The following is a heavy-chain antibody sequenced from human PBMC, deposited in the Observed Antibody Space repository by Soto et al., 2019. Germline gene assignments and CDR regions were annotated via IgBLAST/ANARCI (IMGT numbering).Heavy chain of an antibody. V-gene: IGHV3-72*01. CDR2: IKNKANSYTT. CDR3: ARVSLVGPSGGRYFDY. Sequence: EVQLVESGGGWVQTGGSLRLSCAASGFTFSAHYMDWVRQAPGKVLEWVGRIKNKANSYTTEYAASVEGRYTISREDSQNSLDLQMNSLKTEDTAVYDCARVSLVGPSGGRYFDYWGQGSQLAVSS. D-gene: IGHD1-26*01. CDR1: GFTFSAHY. J-gene: IGHJ4*02.